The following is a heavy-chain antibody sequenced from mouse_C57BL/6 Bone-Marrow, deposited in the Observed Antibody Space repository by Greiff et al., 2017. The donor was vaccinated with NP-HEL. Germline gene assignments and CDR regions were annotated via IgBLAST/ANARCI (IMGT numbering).Heavy chain of an antibody. CDR1: GYTFTSYG. V-gene: IGHV1-81*01. CDR3: ARHYYGSSRGYYFDY. J-gene: IGHJ2*01. D-gene: IGHD1-1*01. Sequence: QVQLQQSGAELARPGASVKLSCKASGYTFTSYGISWVKQRTGQGLEWIGEIYPRSGNTYYNEKFKGKATLTADKSSSTAYMELRSLTSEDSAVYFCARHYYGSSRGYYFDYWGQGTTLTVSS. CDR2: IYPRSGNT.